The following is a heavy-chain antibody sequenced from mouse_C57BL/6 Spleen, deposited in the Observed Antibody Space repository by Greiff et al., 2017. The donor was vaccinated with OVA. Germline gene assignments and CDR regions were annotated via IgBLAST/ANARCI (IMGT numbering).Heavy chain of an antibody. CDR1: GYSITSGYY. Sequence: VQLKESGPGLVKPSQSLSLTCSVTGYSITSGYYWNWIRQFPGNKLEWMGYISYDGSNNYNPSLKNRISITRDTSKNQFFLKLKSVTTEDTATYYCARGGYYGSSYLFAYWGQGTLVTVSA. V-gene: IGHV3-6*01. J-gene: IGHJ3*01. CDR3: ARGGYYGSSYLFAY. CDR2: ISYDGSN. D-gene: IGHD1-1*01.